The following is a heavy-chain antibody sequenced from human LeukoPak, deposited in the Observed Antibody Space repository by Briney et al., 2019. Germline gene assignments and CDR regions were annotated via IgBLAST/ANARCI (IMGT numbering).Heavy chain of an antibody. Sequence: SETLSLTCAVYDGSFNHYYWSWIRQPPGKGLEWIGEINHSGSTNYNPSLKSRVTISVDTSKNQFSLKLSSVTAADTAVYYCARDLKPVTYYDFWSGYLSPRWFDPWGQGTLVTVSS. CDR3: ARDLKPVTYYDFWSGYLSPRWFDP. J-gene: IGHJ5*02. CDR2: INHSGST. CDR1: DGSFNHYY. D-gene: IGHD3-3*01. V-gene: IGHV4-34*01.